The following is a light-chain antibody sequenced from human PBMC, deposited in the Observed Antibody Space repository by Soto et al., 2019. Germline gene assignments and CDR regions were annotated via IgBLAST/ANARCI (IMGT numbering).Light chain of an antibody. CDR1: QTIDSW. V-gene: IGKV1-5*03. CDR2: KTS. CDR3: QQYNTYFSLT. Sequence: DILMTPSPSTLSASVGDIVTITCRASQTIDSWVAWFQQKPGKAPKLLIYKTSSLESGVPSRFIGSRSGTEYTLTISGLQPDDFASYYCQQYNTYFSLTFGGGTKVDIK. J-gene: IGKJ4*01.